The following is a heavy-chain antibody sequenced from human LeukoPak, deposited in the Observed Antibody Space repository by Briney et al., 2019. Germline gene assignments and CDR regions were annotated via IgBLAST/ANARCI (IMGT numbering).Heavy chain of an antibody. Sequence: GGSLRLSCAASGFTFSSYAMSWVRQTPVKGLEWVSVISGSGGSTYYADSVKGRFIISRDNSKNMLYLQMSSLRAEDTAVYYCAKGGSDSSGYYSLYYYYYMDVWGKGTTVTISS. D-gene: IGHD3-22*01. CDR2: ISGSGGST. V-gene: IGHV3-23*01. CDR3: AKGGSDSSGYYSLYYYYYMDV. J-gene: IGHJ6*03. CDR1: GFTFSSYA.